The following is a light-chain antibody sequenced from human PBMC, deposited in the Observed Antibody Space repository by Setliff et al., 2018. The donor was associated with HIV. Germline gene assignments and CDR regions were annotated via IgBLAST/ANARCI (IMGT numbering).Light chain of an antibody. V-gene: IGLV2-8*01. CDR3: ASYTVTNTRG. CDR1: SSDVGGYNY. J-gene: IGLJ1*01. Sequence: QSVLTQPPSASGSPGQSVTISCTGTSSDVGGYNYVSWYQQHPGKAPKLVIYEVDRRPSGISDRFSGSKSGNTASLTISGLQAEDEAEYFCASYTVTNTRGFGTGTKV. CDR2: EVD.